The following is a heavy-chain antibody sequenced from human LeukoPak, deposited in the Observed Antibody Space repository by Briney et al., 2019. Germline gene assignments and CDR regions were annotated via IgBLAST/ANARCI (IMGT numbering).Heavy chain of an antibody. CDR3: ARVGWAVAAQDY. V-gene: IGHV4-34*01. CDR1: GGSFSGYY. CDR2: INHSGST. J-gene: IGHJ4*02. Sequence: SETLSLTCAVYGGSFSGYYWSWIRQSPGKGLEWIGEINHSGSTNYNPSLKSRVTISVDTSKNQFSLKLSSVTAADTAVYYCARVGWAVAAQDYWGQGTLVTVSS. D-gene: IGHD6-19*01.